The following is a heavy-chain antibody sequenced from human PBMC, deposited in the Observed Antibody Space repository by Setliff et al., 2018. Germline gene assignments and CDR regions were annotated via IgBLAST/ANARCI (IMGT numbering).Heavy chain of an antibody. J-gene: IGHJ1*01. CDR2: IHYSGST. V-gene: IGHV4-59*08. Sequence: SETLSLTCTVSGGSISIYYWSWIRQPPGKGLEWIGFIHYSGSTNYNPSLKSRVTVSLNRSKNQISLKLSSVTAADTAVYYCARQDRFYDSSVFVEYFEHWGQGTMVTVSS. CDR3: ARQDRFYDSSVFVEYFEH. CDR1: GGSISIYY. D-gene: IGHD3-22*01.